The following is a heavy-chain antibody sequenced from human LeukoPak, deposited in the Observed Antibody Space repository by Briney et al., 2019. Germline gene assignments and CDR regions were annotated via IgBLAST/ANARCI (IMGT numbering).Heavy chain of an antibody. V-gene: IGHV3-23*01. CDR2: ISGSGGST. J-gene: IGHJ4*02. CDR3: AKVHMYYYESSGYIDY. CDR1: GFTFSSYA. Sequence: GGSLRLSCAASGFTFSSYAMSWVRQAPGKGLEWVSAISGSGGSTYYADSVKGRFTISRDNSKNTLYLQMNSLRAEDTAVYYCAKVHMYYYESSGYIDYWGQGTLVTVSS. D-gene: IGHD3-22*01.